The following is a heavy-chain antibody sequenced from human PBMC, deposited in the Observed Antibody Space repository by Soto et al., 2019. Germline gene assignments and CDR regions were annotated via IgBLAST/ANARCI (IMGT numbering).Heavy chain of an antibody. V-gene: IGHV1-2*04. D-gene: IGHD6-19*01. CDR2: INPNSGGT. Sequence: ASVKVSCKASRYTLTCPYMHWVRQAPGQGLEWMGWINPNSGGTNYAQKFQGWVTMTRDTSISTAYIELSRLRSDDTAVYYCARGGSSGWYSHYYYGMDVWGQGTTVTVS. CDR3: ARGGSSGWYSHYYYGMDV. J-gene: IGHJ6*02. CDR1: RYTLTCPY.